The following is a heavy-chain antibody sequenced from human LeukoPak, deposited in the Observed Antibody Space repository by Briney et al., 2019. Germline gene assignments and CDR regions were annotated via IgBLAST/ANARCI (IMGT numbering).Heavy chain of an antibody. J-gene: IGHJ4*02. CDR2: INPNSGGT. V-gene: IGHV1-2*02. D-gene: IGHD3-10*01. CDR3: ARGGQLWFGELPDY. CDR1: GYTFTGYY. Sequence: ASVKVSCKATGYTFTGYYMHWVRQAPGQGLEWMGWINPNSGGTNYAQKFQGRVTMTRDTSISTAYMELSRLRSDDTAVYYCARGGQLWFGELPDYWGQGTLLTVSS.